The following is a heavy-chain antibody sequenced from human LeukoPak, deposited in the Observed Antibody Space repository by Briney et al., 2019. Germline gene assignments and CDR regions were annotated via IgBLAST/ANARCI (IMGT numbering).Heavy chain of an antibody. Sequence: PGGSLRLSCAASAFRFSYHDMHWVRQAPGKGLEFVSSIGAAGAHTFYADSVKGRFTISRDNFQSTMYLQMDGLRPEDSAVYYCARELGGTKTGGFDIWGQGTVVTVSS. CDR1: AFRFSYHD. V-gene: IGHV3-64*02. CDR3: ARELGGTKTGGFDI. CDR2: IGAAGAHT. J-gene: IGHJ3*02. D-gene: IGHD1-14*01.